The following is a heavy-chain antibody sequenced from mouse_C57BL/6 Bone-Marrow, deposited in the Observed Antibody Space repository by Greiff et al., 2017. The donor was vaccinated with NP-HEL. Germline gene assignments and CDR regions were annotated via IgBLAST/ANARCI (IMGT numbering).Heavy chain of an antibody. Sequence: QVQLQQPGTELVKPGASVKLSCKASGYTFTSYWMHWVKQRPGQGLEWIGNINPSNGGTNYNEKFKSKATLTVDKSSSTAYMQLSSLTSEDSAVYYCAKGLTGGEYYYAMDYWGQGTSVTVSS. CDR3: AKGLTGGEYYYAMDY. CDR1: GYTFTSYW. CDR2: INPSNGGT. V-gene: IGHV1-53*01. D-gene: IGHD4-1*01. J-gene: IGHJ4*01.